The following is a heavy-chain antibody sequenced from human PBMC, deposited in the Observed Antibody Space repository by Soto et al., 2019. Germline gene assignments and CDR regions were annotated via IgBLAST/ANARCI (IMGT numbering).Heavy chain of an antibody. J-gene: IGHJ6*02. D-gene: IGHD6-6*01. V-gene: IGHV3-23*01. CDR3: ARLGIAAPTADYYGMDV. Sequence: GGSLRLSCAASGFAFSTYAMTWVRQAPGKGLEWVSVISGSGGSSYYAASVKGRFTISRDNSKNTLFLQMNGLRAEDTAVYYCARLGIAAPTADYYGMDVWGQGTTVTVSS. CDR1: GFAFSTYA. CDR2: ISGSGGSS.